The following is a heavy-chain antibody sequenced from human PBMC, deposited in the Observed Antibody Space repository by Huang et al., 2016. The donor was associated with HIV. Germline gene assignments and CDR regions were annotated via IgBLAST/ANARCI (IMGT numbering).Heavy chain of an antibody. CDR1: GDSVSSASYY. CDR2: IYFRGGT. CDR3: VSHGSGTADY. D-gene: IGHD3-10*01. Sequence: QVQLQESGPGLVKPSETLSLSCTVSGDSVSSASYYWSWVRQPPGRGLEWIGYIYFRGGTNYNPSLKSRVTISIDTSKNQFSLRLSSVTAVDTAVYYCVSHGSGTADYWGQGTMVTVSS. J-gene: IGHJ4*02. V-gene: IGHV4-61*01.